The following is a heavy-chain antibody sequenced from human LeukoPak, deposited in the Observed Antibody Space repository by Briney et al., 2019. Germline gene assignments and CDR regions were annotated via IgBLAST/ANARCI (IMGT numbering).Heavy chain of an antibody. Sequence: GESLKISCKGSGYSFTSYWISWVRQMPGKGLEWMGRIDPSDSYTNYSPSFQGHVTISADKSISTAYLQWSSLKASDTAMYYCARQDCSGSSCFRNYWFDPWGQGTLVTVSS. CDR1: GYSFTSYW. D-gene: IGHD2-15*01. CDR3: ARQDCSGSSCFRNYWFDP. CDR2: IDPSDSYT. V-gene: IGHV5-10-1*01. J-gene: IGHJ5*02.